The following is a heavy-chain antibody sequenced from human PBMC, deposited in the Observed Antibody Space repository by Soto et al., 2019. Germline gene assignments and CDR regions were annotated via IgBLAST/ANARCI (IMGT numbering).Heavy chain of an antibody. CDR3: AREEADYYYYGMDV. CDR1: GFTFSSYA. CDR2: ISNDGSNK. V-gene: IGHV3-30-3*01. J-gene: IGHJ6*02. Sequence: AGGSLILSCAAPGFTFSSYAMHWVRQAPGKGLEWVAVISNDGSNKYYADSVKGRFTISRDNSKNTLYLQMNSLRAEDTAVYYCAREEADYYYYGMDVWGQGTTVTVSS.